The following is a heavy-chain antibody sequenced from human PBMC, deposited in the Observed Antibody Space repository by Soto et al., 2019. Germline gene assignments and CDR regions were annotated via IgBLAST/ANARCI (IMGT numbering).Heavy chain of an antibody. D-gene: IGHD5-12*01. CDR3: ASANQIATISENSFTI. CDR1: GGSISSGDYY. CDR2: IYYSGST. Sequence: PSETLSLTCTVSGGSISSGDYYWSWIRQPPGKGLEWIGYIYYSGSTYYNPSLKSRVTISVDTSKNQFSLKLSSVTAADTAVYYCASANQIATISENSFTIWGQATMGTV. J-gene: IGHJ3*02. V-gene: IGHV4-30-4*01.